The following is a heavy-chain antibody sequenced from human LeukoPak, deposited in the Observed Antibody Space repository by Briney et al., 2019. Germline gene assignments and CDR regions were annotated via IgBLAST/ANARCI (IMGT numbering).Heavy chain of an antibody. CDR1: GGSFSGYY. J-gene: IGHJ4*02. Sequence: SETLSLTCAVYGGSFSGYYWSWIRQPPGKGLEWIGEINHSGSTNYNPSLKSRVTISVDTSKNQFSLKLSSVTAADTAVYYCARDTYYDFWSGYPTTDYWGQGTLVTVSS. CDR3: ARDTYYDFWSGYPTTDY. V-gene: IGHV4-34*01. D-gene: IGHD3-3*01. CDR2: INHSGST.